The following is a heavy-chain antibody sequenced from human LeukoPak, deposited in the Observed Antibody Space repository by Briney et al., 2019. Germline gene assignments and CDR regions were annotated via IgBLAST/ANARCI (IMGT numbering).Heavy chain of an antibody. CDR2: IYYSGST. J-gene: IGHJ3*02. Sequence: SETLSLTCTVSGGSISSYYWSWIRQPPGKGLEWIGYIYYSGSTNYNPSLKSRVTISVDTSKNQFSLKLSSVTAADTAVYYCALYGSGSSDAFDIWGQGTMVTASS. D-gene: IGHD3-10*01. CDR3: ALYGSGSSDAFDI. V-gene: IGHV4-59*01. CDR1: GGSISSYY.